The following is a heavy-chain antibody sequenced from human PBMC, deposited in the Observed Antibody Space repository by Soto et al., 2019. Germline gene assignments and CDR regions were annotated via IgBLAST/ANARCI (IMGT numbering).Heavy chain of an antibody. CDR1: RLTLSSYS. D-gene: IGHD6-6*01. CDR3: ASSEHSSILDY. J-gene: IGHJ4*02. Sequence: GRSRSLACRVGRLTLSSYSMHWVSQAPGKGLEWVAVISYDGSNKYYVDSVKGRFTISRDNANNSLYLQMNSLRAEDTAVYFCASSEHSSILDYRGQGTLVPVSS. V-gene: IGHV3-30-3*01. CDR2: ISYDGSNK.